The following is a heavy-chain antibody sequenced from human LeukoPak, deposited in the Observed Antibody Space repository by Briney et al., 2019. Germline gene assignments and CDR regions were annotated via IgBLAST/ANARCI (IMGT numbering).Heavy chain of an antibody. CDR3: AREGPEQQPYNWFDP. V-gene: IGHV1-18*01. Sequence: ASVKVSCKASGYTFTSYGISWVRQAPGQGLEWMGWISAYNGNTNYAQKLQGRVTMTTDTSTSTAYMELRSLRSDDTAVYYCAREGPEQQPYNWFDPWGQGTLVTVSS. CDR2: ISAYNGNT. J-gene: IGHJ5*02. CDR1: GYTFTSYG. D-gene: IGHD6-13*01.